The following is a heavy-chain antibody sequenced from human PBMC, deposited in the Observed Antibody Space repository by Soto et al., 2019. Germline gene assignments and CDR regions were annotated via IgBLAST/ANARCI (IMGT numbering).Heavy chain of an antibody. D-gene: IGHD2-15*01. CDR3: AKGWCSGGSCYSGLLAFDI. CDR1: GFTFSSYG. CDR2: ISYDGSNK. V-gene: IGHV3-30*18. J-gene: IGHJ3*02. Sequence: GGSLRLSCAASGFTFSSYGMHWVHQAPGKGLEWVAVISYDGSNKYYADSVKGRFTISRDNSKNTLYLQMNSLRAEDTAVYYCAKGWCSGGSCYSGLLAFDIWGQGTMVTVSS.